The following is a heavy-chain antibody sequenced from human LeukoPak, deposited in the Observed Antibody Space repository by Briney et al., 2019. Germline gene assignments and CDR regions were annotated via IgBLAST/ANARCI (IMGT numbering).Heavy chain of an antibody. CDR3: ARVARCTSCFDVDY. CDR1: GGSFSGYY. J-gene: IGHJ4*02. V-gene: IGHV4-34*01. CDR2: VNYSGGT. Sequence: SETLSLTCAVYGGSFSGYYWSWIRQPPGKGLEWIGEVNYSGGTKYNPSLKSRVTISVDTSKNQFSLTLSSVTAADTAVYYCARVARCTSCFDVDYWGQGTLVTVSS. D-gene: IGHD2-2*01.